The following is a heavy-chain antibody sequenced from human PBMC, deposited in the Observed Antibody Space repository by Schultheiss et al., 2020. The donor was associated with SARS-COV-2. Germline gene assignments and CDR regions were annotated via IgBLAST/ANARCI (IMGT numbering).Heavy chain of an antibody. CDR1: GFTFSSYV. CDR3: ARTERGKYYFDY. D-gene: IGHD3-10*01. J-gene: IGHJ4*02. V-gene: IGHV3-30*04. Sequence: GGSLRLSCAASGFTFSSYVMHWVRQAPGKGLEWVALISYDGSNKYYADSVKGRFTISRDDSKNTLYLQMNSLRTDDTAVYYCARTERGKYYFDYWGQGTLVTVSS. CDR2: ISYDGSNK.